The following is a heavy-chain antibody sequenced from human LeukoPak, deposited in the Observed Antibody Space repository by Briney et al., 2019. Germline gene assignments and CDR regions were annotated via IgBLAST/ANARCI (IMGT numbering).Heavy chain of an antibody. J-gene: IGHJ3*02. CDR1: GFTFSNYW. D-gene: IGHD4-23*01. CDR3: AGPKGGNAAIDI. V-gene: IGHV3-7*01. Sequence: GGSLRLSCAASGFTFSNYWMSWVRQAPGKGLEWVANIKQDGSEKYYVDSVKGRFTISGDNAKNSLYLQMNSLRAEDTAVYYCAGPKGGNAAIDIWGQGTMVTVSS. CDR2: IKQDGSEK.